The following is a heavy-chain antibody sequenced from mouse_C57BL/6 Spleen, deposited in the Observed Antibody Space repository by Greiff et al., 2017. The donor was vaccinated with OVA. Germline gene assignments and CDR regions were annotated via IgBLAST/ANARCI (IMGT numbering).Heavy chain of an antibody. J-gene: IGHJ1*03. D-gene: IGHD1-1*01. CDR3: ASRYGSSYTYWYFDV. Sequence: VQLQQSGAELVKPGASVKLSCTASGFNIKDYYMHWVKQRTEQGLAWIGRIDPEDGETKYAPKFQGKATITADTSSNTAYLQLSSLTSEDTAVYYCASRYGSSYTYWYFDVWGTGTTVTVSS. CDR1: GFNIKDYY. V-gene: IGHV14-2*01. CDR2: IDPEDGET.